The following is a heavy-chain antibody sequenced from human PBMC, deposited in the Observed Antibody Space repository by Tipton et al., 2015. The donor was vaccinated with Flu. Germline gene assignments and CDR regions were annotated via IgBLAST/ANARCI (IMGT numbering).Heavy chain of an antibody. CDR2: IYHTGST. CDR3: AKIGYCSETTCYYNWFDP. J-gene: IGHJ5*02. V-gene: IGHV4-59*01. D-gene: IGHD2-2*03. Sequence: TLSLTCTVSGDSITDYYWSWIRQPPGKGLEWIGYIYHTGSTNYNSSLKSRVTISVDTSKNQFSLRLSSVTAADTAVYYCAKIGYCSETTCYYNWFDPWGQGTLVTVSS. CDR1: GDSITDYY.